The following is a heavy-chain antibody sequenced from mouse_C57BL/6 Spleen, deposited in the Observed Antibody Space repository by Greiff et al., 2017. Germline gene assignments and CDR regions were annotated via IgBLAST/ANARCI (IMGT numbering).Heavy chain of an antibody. V-gene: IGHV1-74*01. J-gene: IGHJ4*01. CDR2: IHPSDSDT. CDR3: SIGRVYYYDSYAMDY. CDR1: GYTFTSYW. D-gene: IGHD1-1*01. Sequence: QVQLQQPGAELVKPGASVKVSCKASGYTFTSYWMHWVKQRPGQGLEWIGRIHPSDSDTNYNQKFKGKATLTVDKSSSTAYMQLSSLTSEDSAVYDCSIGRVYYYDSYAMDYWGQGTSVTVSS.